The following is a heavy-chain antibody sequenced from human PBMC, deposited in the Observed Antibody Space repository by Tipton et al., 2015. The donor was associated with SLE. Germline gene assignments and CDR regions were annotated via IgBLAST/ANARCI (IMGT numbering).Heavy chain of an antibody. Sequence: SLRLSCAASGFTVSSNYMSWVRQAPGKGLEWASVIYSGGSTYYADSVKGRFTISRDNSKNTLYLQMNSLRAEDTAVYYCARDQVGEFRFDPWGQGTLVTVSS. J-gene: IGHJ5*02. V-gene: IGHV3-53*05. D-gene: IGHD2-21*01. CDR1: GFTVSSNY. CDR3: ARDQVGEFRFDP. CDR2: IYSGGST.